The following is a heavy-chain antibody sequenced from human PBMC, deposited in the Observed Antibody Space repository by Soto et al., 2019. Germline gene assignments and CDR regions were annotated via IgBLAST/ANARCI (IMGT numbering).Heavy chain of an antibody. CDR2: ISWNSGSI. J-gene: IGHJ4*02. D-gene: IGHD3-3*01. CDR3: AKVVLRFLEWVPSDY. V-gene: IGHV3-9*01. Sequence: EVQLVESGGGLVQPGRSLRLSCAASGFTFDDYAMHWVRQAPGKGLEWVSGISWNSGSIGYADSVKGRFTISRDNAKNSLYLQMNSLRAEDTALYYCAKVVLRFLEWVPSDYWGQGTLVTVSS. CDR1: GFTFDDYA.